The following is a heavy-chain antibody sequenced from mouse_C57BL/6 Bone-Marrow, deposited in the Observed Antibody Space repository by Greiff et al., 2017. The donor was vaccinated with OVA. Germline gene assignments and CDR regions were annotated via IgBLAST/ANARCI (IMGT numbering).Heavy chain of an antibody. D-gene: IGHD2-1*01. J-gene: IGHJ4*01. CDR2: IYPRSGNT. CDR3: ARSYGNYDYYAMDY. V-gene: IGHV1-81*01. CDR1: GYTFTSYG. Sequence: VQLQESGAELARPGASVKLSCKASGYTFTSYGISWVKQRTGQGLEWIGEIYPRSGNTYYNEKFKGKATLTADKSSSTAYMELRSLTSEDSAVYFCARSYGNYDYYAMDYWGQGTSVTVSS.